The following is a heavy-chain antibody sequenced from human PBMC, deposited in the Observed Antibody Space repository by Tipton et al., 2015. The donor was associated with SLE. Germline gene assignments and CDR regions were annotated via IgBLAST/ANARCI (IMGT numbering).Heavy chain of an antibody. V-gene: IGHV4-31*03. Sequence: LRLSCTVSGGSISSGGYYWSWIRQHPGKGLEWIGYIYYSGSTYYNPSLKSRVTISVDTSKNQFSLKLSSVTAADMAVYYCARSPANIVVVPAAPYYMDVWGKGTTVTVSS. CDR2: IYYSGST. D-gene: IGHD2-2*01. CDR1: GGSISSGGYY. CDR3: ARSPANIVVVPAAPYYMDV. J-gene: IGHJ6*03.